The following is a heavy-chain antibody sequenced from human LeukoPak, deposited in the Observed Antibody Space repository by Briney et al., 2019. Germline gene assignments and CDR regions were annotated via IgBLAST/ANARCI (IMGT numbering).Heavy chain of an antibody. D-gene: IGHD3-22*01. V-gene: IGHV3-30-3*01. CDR2: MSHDGSNK. CDR1: GFPFSGYA. Sequence: GRSLRLSCAASGFPFSGYAMHWVRQAPGKGLEWVAVMSHDGSNKYYADSLKGRFTISRDNSKNTLYLQMDSLRTEDTAVYYCARHRGPSLHSSGYFDYWGQGTLVTVSS. J-gene: IGHJ4*02. CDR3: ARHRGPSLHSSGYFDY.